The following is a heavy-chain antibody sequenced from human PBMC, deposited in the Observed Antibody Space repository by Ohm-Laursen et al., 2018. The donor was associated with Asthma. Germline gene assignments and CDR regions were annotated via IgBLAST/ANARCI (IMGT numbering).Heavy chain of an antibody. V-gene: IGHV3-30-3*01. CDR2: ISYDGSNK. CDR1: GFTFSDHY. J-gene: IGHJ4*02. CDR3: ARGSGNQGFDY. Sequence: SLRLSCAAPGFTFSDHYMEWVRQAPGKGLEWVAVISYDGSNKYYADSVKGRFTISRDNAKNSLYLQMNSLRAEDTAVYYCARGSGNQGFDYWGQGTLVTVSS. D-gene: IGHD1-14*01.